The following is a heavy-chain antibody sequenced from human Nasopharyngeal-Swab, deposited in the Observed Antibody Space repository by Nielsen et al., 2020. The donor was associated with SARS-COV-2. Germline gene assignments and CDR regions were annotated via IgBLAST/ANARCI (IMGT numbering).Heavy chain of an antibody. Sequence: GESLKISCAASGFTFSSYAMSWVRQAPGKGLEWVSAISGSGGSTYYADSVKGRSTISRDNSKNTLYLQMNSLRAEDTAVYYCAKDRGRGVAIFDYWGQGTLVTVSS. V-gene: IGHV3-23*01. CDR1: GFTFSSYA. CDR2: ISGSGGST. CDR3: AKDRGRGVAIFDY. D-gene: IGHD5-12*01. J-gene: IGHJ4*02.